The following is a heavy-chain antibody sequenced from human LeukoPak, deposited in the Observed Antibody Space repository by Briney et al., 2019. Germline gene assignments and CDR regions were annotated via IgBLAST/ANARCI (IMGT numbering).Heavy chain of an antibody. CDR1: GGTFSSYA. Sequence: GASVKVSCKASGGTFSSYAISWVRQAPGQGLEWMGGIIPIFGTANYAQKFQRRVTITADESTSTAYMELSSLRAEDTAVYYCASRSIAVAANWFDPWGQGTLVTVSS. CDR3: ASRSIAVAANWFDP. D-gene: IGHD6-19*01. J-gene: IGHJ5*02. CDR2: IIPIFGTA. V-gene: IGHV1-69*13.